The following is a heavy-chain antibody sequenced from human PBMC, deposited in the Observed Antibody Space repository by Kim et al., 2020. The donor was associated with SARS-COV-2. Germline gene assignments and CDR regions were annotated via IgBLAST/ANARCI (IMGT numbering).Heavy chain of an antibody. D-gene: IGHD3-16*01. V-gene: IGHV6-1*01. Sequence: YAVSVKSRITISPATSKNQFSLQLNSVTPEDTAVYYCARDLPFGTSAFDIWGQGTMVTVSS. J-gene: IGHJ3*02. CDR3: ARDLPFGTSAFDI.